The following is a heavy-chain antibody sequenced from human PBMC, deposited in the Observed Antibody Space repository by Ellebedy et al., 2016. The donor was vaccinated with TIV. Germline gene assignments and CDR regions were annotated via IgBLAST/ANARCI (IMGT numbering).Heavy chain of an antibody. CDR1: GGSISSGNW. J-gene: IGHJ4*02. CDR2: IHHNGST. Sequence: SETLSLXXAVSGGSISSGNWWNWVRQSPGKGLEWIGEIHHNGSTNYNPSLESRVTISVDKSKNQFSLKLNSVTAADTAVYYCAREARYCGIGSSCYSFDYWGQGTLVTVSS. D-gene: IGHD2-15*01. CDR3: AREARYCGIGSSCYSFDY. V-gene: IGHV4-4*02.